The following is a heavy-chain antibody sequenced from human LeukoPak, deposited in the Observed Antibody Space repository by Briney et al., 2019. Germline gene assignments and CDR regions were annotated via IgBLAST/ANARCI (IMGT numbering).Heavy chain of an antibody. D-gene: IGHD5-18*01. Sequence: PGGSLRLSCAASGFTFSSYEMNWVRQAPGKGLEWVSYISSSGSTIYYADSVKGRFTIYRDNTKNSLYLQMNSLRAEDTAVYYCSRYDSYVCRWGQGTLVTVSS. J-gene: IGHJ4*02. CDR1: GFTFSSYE. CDR3: SRYDSYVCR. CDR2: ISSSGSTI. V-gene: IGHV3-48*03.